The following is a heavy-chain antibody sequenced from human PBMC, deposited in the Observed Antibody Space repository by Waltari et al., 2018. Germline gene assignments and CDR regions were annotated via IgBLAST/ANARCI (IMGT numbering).Heavy chain of an antibody. CDR2: CDPEDGET. J-gene: IGHJ4*02. D-gene: IGHD3-16*02. CDR3: ATAVMITFGGVIASDY. V-gene: IGHV1-24*01. Sequence: QVQLVQSGAEVKKPGASVKVSCKVSGYTLTELSMHWVRQAPGKGLEWMGGCDPEDGETIYAQKFQGRVTMTEDTSTDTAYMELSSLRSEDTAVYYCATAVMITFGGVIASDYWGQGTLVTVSS. CDR1: GYTLTELS.